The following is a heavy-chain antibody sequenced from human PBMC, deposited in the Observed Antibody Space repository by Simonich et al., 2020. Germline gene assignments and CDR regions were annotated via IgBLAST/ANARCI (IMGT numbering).Heavy chain of an antibody. CDR2: INPNSGGT. D-gene: IGHD7-27*01. J-gene: IGHJ4*02. CDR1: GYTFTGYY. V-gene: IGHV1-2*02. CDR3: ARGKLGLQYDY. Sequence: QVQLVQSEAEVKKPGASVKVSCKASGYTFTGYYMHWVRQAPGQGLEWMGWINPNSGGTNYAQKCQGRVTMTRDTSISTAYMELSRLRSDDTAVYYCARGKLGLQYDYWGQGTLVTVSS.